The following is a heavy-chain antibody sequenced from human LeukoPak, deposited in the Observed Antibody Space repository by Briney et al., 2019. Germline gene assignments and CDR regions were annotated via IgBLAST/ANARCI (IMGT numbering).Heavy chain of an antibody. CDR1: GGSISSYY. D-gene: IGHD3-22*01. V-gene: IGHV4-59*01. CDR3: ARDGHYYDSSGYYWNYYYGMDV. J-gene: IGHJ6*02. Sequence: SETLSLTCPVSGGSISSYYWSWIRQPPGKGLEWIGYIYYNGSTNYNPSLKSRVTISVDTSKNQFSLKLSSVTAADTAVYYCARDGHYYDSSGYYWNYYYGMDVWGQGTTVTVSS. CDR2: IYYNGST.